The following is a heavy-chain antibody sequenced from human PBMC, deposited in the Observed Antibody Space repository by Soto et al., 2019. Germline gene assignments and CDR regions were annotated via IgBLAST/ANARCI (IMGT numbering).Heavy chain of an antibody. CDR1: GGTFSSYA. CDR3: ARGGADYYYDSSGYYLYWYFDL. D-gene: IGHD3-22*01. Sequence: QVQLVQSGAEVKKPGSSVKVSCKASGGTFSSYAISWVRQAPGQGLEWMVGITPTFGIANYAQQFQGRVTITADESTSTAYMGLSSLRSEDTAVYYCARGGADYYYDSSGYYLYWYFDLWGRGTLVTVSS. J-gene: IGHJ2*01. CDR2: ITPTFGIA. V-gene: IGHV1-69*01.